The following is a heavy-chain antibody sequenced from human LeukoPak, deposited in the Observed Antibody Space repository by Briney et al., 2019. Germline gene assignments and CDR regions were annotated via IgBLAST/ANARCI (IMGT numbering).Heavy chain of an antibody. CDR2: FDPEDGET. V-gene: IGHV1-24*01. CDR1: GYTLTELS. Sequence: ASVKVSCKVSGYTLTELSMHWVRQAPGKGLEWMGGFDPEDGETIYAQKFQGRVTMTEDTSTDTAYMELSSLRSEDTAVYYCATRKPYYYDSSGYTYDYWGQGTLVTVSP. D-gene: IGHD3-22*01. J-gene: IGHJ4*02. CDR3: ATRKPYYYDSSGYTYDY.